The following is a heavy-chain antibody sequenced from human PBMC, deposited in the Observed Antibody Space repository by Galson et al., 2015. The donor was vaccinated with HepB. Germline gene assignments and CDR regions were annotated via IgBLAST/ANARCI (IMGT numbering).Heavy chain of an antibody. D-gene: IGHD6-19*01. CDR3: ARVGSGWYGPTNHYYYGMDV. CDR2: INTNTGNP. J-gene: IGHJ6*02. CDR1: GYIFTSYA. Sequence: SVKVSCKASGYIFTSYAMNWVRQAPGQGLEWMGWINTNTGNPTYAQGFTGRFVFSLDTSVSTAYLQISSLKAEDTAVYYCARVGSGWYGPTNHYYYGMDVWGQGTTVTVSS. V-gene: IGHV7-4-1*02.